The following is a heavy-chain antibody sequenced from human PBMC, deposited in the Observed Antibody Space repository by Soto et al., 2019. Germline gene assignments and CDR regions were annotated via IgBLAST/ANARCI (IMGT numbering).Heavy chain of an antibody. D-gene: IGHD6-13*01. CDR2: INPSGGST. Sequence: ASVKVSCKASGYTFTSYYMHWVRQAPGQGLEWMGIINPSGGSTSYAQKFQGRVTMTRDTSTSTVYMELSSLRSEDTAVYYCARESIESEQLGQINDAFDIWGQGTMVTV. V-gene: IGHV1-46*01. CDR1: GYTFTSYY. J-gene: IGHJ3*02. CDR3: ARESIESEQLGQINDAFDI.